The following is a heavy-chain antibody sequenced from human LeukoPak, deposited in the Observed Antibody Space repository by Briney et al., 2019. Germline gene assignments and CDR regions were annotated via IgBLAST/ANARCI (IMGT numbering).Heavy chain of an antibody. Sequence: GAAVKVSRKASGYTFTTYGISWVRQAPGQRLEWIGWSSPYSGNTDYAQKFQGRVTITTDASTTTAYMELRSLISDDTAVYYCARADPTNSGDEYFDYWGQGTLITVSS. V-gene: IGHV1-18*01. CDR2: SSPYSGNT. D-gene: IGHD6-25*01. J-gene: IGHJ4*02. CDR1: GYTFTTYG. CDR3: ARADPTNSGDEYFDY.